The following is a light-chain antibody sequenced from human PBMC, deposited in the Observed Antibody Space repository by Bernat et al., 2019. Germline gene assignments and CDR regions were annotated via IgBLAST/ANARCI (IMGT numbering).Light chain of an antibody. CDR2: EDT. V-gene: IGLV3-1*01. CDR3: QAWDSSTVE. CDR1: KLGSKY. Sequence: SYELTQPPSVSVSPGQTASITCYGDKLGSKYAFWYQQKPGQSPVLVIYEDTKRPSGIPARFSASNSGNRATLTISGTQAMDEADYYCQAWDSSTVEFGGGTKLTVL. J-gene: IGLJ2*01.